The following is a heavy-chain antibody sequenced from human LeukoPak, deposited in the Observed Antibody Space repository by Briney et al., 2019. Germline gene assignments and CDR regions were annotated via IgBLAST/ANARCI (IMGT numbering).Heavy chain of an antibody. CDR3: ARGPKKVAGYYYYYMDV. D-gene: IGHD2-15*01. CDR1: VYTFTSYD. Sequence: GASVTVSCKASVYTFTSYDINWGRQATRPGLEWMGWMNPNCGNTGYAQKFQGRVTMTRNTSISTAYMELSSLRSEDTAVYYCARGPKKVAGYYYYYMDVWGKGTTVTISS. J-gene: IGHJ6*03. CDR2: MNPNCGNT. V-gene: IGHV1-8*01.